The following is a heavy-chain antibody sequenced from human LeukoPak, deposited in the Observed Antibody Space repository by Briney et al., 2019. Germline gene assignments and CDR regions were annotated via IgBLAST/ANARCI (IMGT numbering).Heavy chain of an antibody. CDR3: ARDLRSSGWYPHWFDP. D-gene: IGHD6-19*01. Sequence: PGGALRLFCSAPWFTFSSYSIHWGRQAPGQGLGGGGVLSYDGSNKYYADSVKGRFTISRDNSKNTLYLQMNSLRAEDTAVYYCARDLRSSGWYPHWFDPWGQGTLVTVSS. V-gene: IGHV3-30*04. J-gene: IGHJ5*02. CDR2: LSYDGSNK. CDR1: WFTFSSYS.